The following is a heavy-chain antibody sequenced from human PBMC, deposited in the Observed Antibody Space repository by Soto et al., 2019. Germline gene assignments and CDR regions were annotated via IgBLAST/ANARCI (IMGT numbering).Heavy chain of an antibody. J-gene: IGHJ5*02. V-gene: IGHV1-8*01. CDR3: ARVKVHCSSTSCYGGWFDP. CDR1: GYTFTSYD. D-gene: IGHD2-2*01. CDR2: MNPNSGNT. Sequence: ASVKVSCKASGYTFTSYDINWVRQATGQGLEWMGWMNPNSGNTGYAQKFQGRVTMTRNTSISTAYMELSSLRSEDTAVYYCARVKVHCSSTSCYGGWFDPWGQGTLVTVSS.